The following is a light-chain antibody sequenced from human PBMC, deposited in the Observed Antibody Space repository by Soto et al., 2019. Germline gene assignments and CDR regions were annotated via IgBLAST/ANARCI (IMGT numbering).Light chain of an antibody. CDR3: SSYAGSNNLGV. V-gene: IGLV2-8*01. CDR2: EVS. Sequence: QSALTQPPSASGSPGQSVTISCTGTSSDVGGYNYVSWYQQHPAKAPKLMIYEVSKRPSGVPDRFSGSKSGNTASLTVSGLQAEDEADYYCSSYAGSNNLGVFGTGTQLTVL. J-gene: IGLJ1*01. CDR1: SSDVGGYNY.